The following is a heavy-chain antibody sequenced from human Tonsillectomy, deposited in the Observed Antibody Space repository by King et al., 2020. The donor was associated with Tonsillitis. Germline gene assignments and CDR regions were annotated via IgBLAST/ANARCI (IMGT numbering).Heavy chain of an antibody. CDR1: GGSISSGSYY. V-gene: IGHV4-61*02. CDR3: ARNRLYVAVLYDSFDI. J-gene: IGHJ3*02. Sequence: QLQESGPGLVKPSQTLSLTCTVSGGSISSGSYYWSWFRQSAGKGLEWIGRCYTSGTTNYNPSLCSRVTMSVDTSKNQFSLQLNSVTAADTAVYYSARNRLYVAVLYDSFDIWGQGTMVSVSS. CDR2: CYTSGTT. D-gene: IGHD2-8*01.